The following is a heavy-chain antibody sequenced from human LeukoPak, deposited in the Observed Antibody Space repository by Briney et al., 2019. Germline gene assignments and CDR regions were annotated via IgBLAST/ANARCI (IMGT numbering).Heavy chain of an antibody. Sequence: ADTLSLTRAVYGGSFSGYYWSWTRQPPGRGLECMGDIIHRGSTNYHPSLKTRATISVDTSEQQSSLKVSSVTAANTPVFSCARGLPAMVRGVIEDYWGQGTLVTVSS. D-gene: IGHD3-10*01. CDR1: GGSFSGYY. J-gene: IGHJ4*02. CDR3: ARGLPAMVRGVIEDY. V-gene: IGHV4-34*01. CDR2: IIHRGST.